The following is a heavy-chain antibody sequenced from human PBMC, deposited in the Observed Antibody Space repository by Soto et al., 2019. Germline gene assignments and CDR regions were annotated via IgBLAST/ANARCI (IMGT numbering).Heavy chain of an antibody. D-gene: IGHD2-2*01. CDR2: INAGNGNT. J-gene: IGHJ3*02. V-gene: IGHV1-3*01. CDR3: ARGRFLSYCSSTSCQGVFDI. Sequence: ASVKVSCKASGYTFTSYGISWVRQAPGQRLEWMGWINAGNGNTKYSQKLQGRVTITRDTSASTAYMELSSLRSEDTAVYYCARGRFLSYCSSTSCQGVFDIWGQGTMVTVSS. CDR1: GYTFTSYG.